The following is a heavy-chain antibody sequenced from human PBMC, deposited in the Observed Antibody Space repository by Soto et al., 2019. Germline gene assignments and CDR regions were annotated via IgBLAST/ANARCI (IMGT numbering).Heavy chain of an antibody. D-gene: IGHD3-10*01. CDR2: ISWNSGTT. V-gene: IGHV3-9*01. CDR3: ANSMLWFGEFDL. Sequence: EVQLVESGGALVQPGKSLTLSCAASGFTFDDYGMHWVRQAPGKGLEWVSGISWNSGTTDYADSVKGRFTISRDNARNSLFLQMNSLRPEDTALYYCANSMLWFGEFDLWGRGTLVTVSS. J-gene: IGHJ4*02. CDR1: GFTFDDYG.